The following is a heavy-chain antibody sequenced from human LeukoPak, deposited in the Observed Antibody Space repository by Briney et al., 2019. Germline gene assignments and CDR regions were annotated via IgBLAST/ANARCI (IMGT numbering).Heavy chain of an antibody. V-gene: IGHV1-18*01. CDR3: ARDGSYYKRGAFDT. D-gene: IGHD1-26*01. Sequence: ASVKVSCKASGYTFTSYGISWVRQAPGQGLECMGWISAYNGNTNYAQKLQGRVTMTTDTSTSTAYMELRSLRSDDTAVYYCARDGSYYKRGAFDTWGQGTMVTVSS. CDR2: ISAYNGNT. CDR1: GYTFTSYG. J-gene: IGHJ3*02.